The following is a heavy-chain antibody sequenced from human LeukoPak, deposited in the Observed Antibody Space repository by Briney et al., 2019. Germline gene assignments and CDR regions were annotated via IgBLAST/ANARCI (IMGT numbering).Heavy chain of an antibody. CDR3: ARGTYYYDSSGYRDY. Sequence: GGSLRLSCAASGFTFSSYSMNWVRQAPGKGLEWVSYISSSSSTIYYADSVKGRFTISRDNAKSSLYLQMNSLRDEDTAVYYCARGTYYYDSSGYRDYWGQGTLVTVSS. D-gene: IGHD3-22*01. CDR2: ISSSSSTI. V-gene: IGHV3-48*02. J-gene: IGHJ4*02. CDR1: GFTFSSYS.